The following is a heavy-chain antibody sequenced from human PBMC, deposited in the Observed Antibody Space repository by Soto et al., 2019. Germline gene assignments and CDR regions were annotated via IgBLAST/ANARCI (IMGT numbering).Heavy chain of an antibody. Sequence: SETLSLTCTVSGDSITRSNFYRGWIRQPPGKGLEWLGSIFYSGSTFYNPALKSRVTFSVDTSKNHFSLKLSSVTAADTAVYYCARHKTTMLTVVSAFDPWGQGTRVTSPQ. D-gene: IGHD3-22*01. CDR3: ARHKTTMLTVVSAFDP. CDR1: GDSITRSNFY. V-gene: IGHV4-39*02. CDR2: IFYSGST. J-gene: IGHJ5*02.